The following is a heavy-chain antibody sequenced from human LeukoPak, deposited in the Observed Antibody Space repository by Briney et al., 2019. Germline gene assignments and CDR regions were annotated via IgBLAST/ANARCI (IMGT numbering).Heavy chain of an antibody. Sequence: GGFLRLCCAASGFTFSGSAMYWVRAASGKGLEWAGRIRSKANSYATAYAASVKGRFTISRDDSKNTAYLQMNSLKTEDTAVYYCTTSRDILTGYYPLTGYYYYMDVWGKGTTVTVSS. CDR1: GFTFSGSA. CDR2: IRSKANSYAT. J-gene: IGHJ6*03. CDR3: TTSRDILTGYYPLTGYYYYMDV. V-gene: IGHV3-73*01. D-gene: IGHD3-9*01.